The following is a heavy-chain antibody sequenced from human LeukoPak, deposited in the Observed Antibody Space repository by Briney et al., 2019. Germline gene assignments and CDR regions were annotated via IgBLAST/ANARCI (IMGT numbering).Heavy chain of an antibody. CDR1: GYTFTAYG. V-gene: IGHV1-18*01. CDR3: GRDQGSRHYPRYFDL. Sequence: ASVNVSCKASGYTFTAYGISWLRQAPGQRPEWLAWISPYTGDTKYAEALGGRLTVTRDTSTTTVFMQLRSLRSDDTALYFCGRDQGSRHYPRYFDLWGRGTLVTVAS. CDR2: ISPYTGDT. D-gene: IGHD3-3*01. J-gene: IGHJ2*01.